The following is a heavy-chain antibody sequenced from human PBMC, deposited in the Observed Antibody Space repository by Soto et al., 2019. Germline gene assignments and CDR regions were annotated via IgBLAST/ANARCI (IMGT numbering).Heavy chain of an antibody. CDR1: GFSLIPYW. V-gene: IGHV3-7*03. Sequence: GGSLRLSCGASGFSLIPYWMSWVRQAPGKGLEWVANINQDGSERNYVDSVRGRFTISRDNAQNSVFLQMNSLRAEDMAVYFCARGSVHFYDNSFDYWGPGTPVTVSS. J-gene: IGHJ4*02. CDR2: INQDGSER. CDR3: ARGSVHFYDNSFDY. D-gene: IGHD3-22*01.